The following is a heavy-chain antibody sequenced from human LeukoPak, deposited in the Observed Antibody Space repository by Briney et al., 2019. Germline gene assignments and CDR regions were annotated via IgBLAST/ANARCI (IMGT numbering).Heavy chain of an antibody. CDR3: AKDLMYYYDSSGYPNKPFDY. Sequence: GGSLRLSCAASGFTFSSYTMSWVRQAPGKGLEWVSAISGSGGSTYYADSVKGRFTISRDNSKNTLYLQMNSLRAEDTAVYYCAKDLMYYYDSSGYPNKPFDYWGQGTLVTVSS. V-gene: IGHV3-23*01. D-gene: IGHD3-22*01. CDR2: ISGSGGST. J-gene: IGHJ4*02. CDR1: GFTFSSYT.